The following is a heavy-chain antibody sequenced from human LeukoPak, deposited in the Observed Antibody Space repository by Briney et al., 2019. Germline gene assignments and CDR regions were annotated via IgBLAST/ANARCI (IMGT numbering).Heavy chain of an antibody. J-gene: IGHJ6*02. CDR2: INWNGGGT. CDR1: GFTFKDYG. D-gene: IGHD1-26*01. V-gene: IGHV3-9*01. Sequence: GGSLRLSCAATGFTFKDYGMHWVRQPPGKGLEWVSSINWNGGGTDYADSVKGRFTISRDNAKNSLYLQLSSLRPEDTALYYCAKHMRATNTYSFFGLDVRGQGTTVTVSS. CDR3: AKHMRATNTYSFFGLDV.